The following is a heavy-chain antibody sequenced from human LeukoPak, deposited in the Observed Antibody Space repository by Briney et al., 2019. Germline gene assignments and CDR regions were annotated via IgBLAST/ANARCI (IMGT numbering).Heavy chain of an antibody. Sequence: KTGGSLRLSCAASGFTFSSYSMTWVRQAPGKGLEWVSSISSSSSYIYYADSVKGRFTISRDNAKNSLYLQMNSLRAEDTAVYYCAPQPLGYCSSTSCYPGWGQGTLVTVSS. D-gene: IGHD2-2*01. CDR1: GFTFSSYS. J-gene: IGHJ4*02. CDR2: ISSSSSYI. V-gene: IGHV3-21*01. CDR3: APQPLGYCSSTSCYPG.